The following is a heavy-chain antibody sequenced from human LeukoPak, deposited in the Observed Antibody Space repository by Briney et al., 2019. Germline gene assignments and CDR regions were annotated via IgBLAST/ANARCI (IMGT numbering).Heavy chain of an antibody. CDR3: AKDLQHLVRTLSFDD. Sequence: GGSLRLSCAASGFTFSNAWMSWVRQAPGKGLEWISYSNTDGTISYADSVKGRFTISRDDSTNTLYLQMSSLRPEDTALYYCAKDLQHLVRTLSFDDWGQGTLVTVSS. CDR1: GFTFSNAW. J-gene: IGHJ4*02. CDR2: SNTDGTI. D-gene: IGHD6-13*01. V-gene: IGHV3-66*02.